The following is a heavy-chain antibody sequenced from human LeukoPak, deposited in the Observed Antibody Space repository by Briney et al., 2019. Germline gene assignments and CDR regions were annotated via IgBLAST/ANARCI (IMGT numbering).Heavy chain of an antibody. CDR1: GFTFSDYS. V-gene: IGHV3-21*01. D-gene: IGHD5-18*01. Sequence: GGSLRLSCAASGFTFSDYSMHWVRQAPGKGLEWVSCISSTSGYIYYADSVRGRFTISRDNAKNSLYLQMNSLRAEDTAVYYCARGQLWQTGWFDPWGQGTLVTVSS. CDR2: ISSTSGYI. CDR3: ARGQLWQTGWFDP. J-gene: IGHJ5*02.